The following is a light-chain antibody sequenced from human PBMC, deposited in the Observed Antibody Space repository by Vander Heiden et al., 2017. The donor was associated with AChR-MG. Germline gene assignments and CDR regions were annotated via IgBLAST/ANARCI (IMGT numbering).Light chain of an antibody. Sequence: DIQMTQSPSSLSASVGDRVTITCRASQSISSYLNWYQLKPGRAPKLLIYAASSLQSGVASRFSGSGSGTDFTLTISRLQPEDFATYYCQQSDSTPWTFGQGTKVEIK. V-gene: IGKV1-39*01. CDR3: QQSDSTPWT. J-gene: IGKJ1*01. CDR1: QSISSY. CDR2: AAS.